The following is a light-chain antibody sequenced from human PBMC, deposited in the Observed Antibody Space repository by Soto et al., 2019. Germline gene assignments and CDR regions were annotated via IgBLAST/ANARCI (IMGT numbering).Light chain of an antibody. Sequence: EIVLTQSPATLSLSQGERATLSCRASQTVSSNYLAWCQQRPGQAPRVLIYGASSRATGIPDRFSGSGSGTDFTLTISRLEPEDFAVYYCQRYGRSPPITFGQGTRLEI. V-gene: IGKV3-20*01. CDR1: QTVSSNY. CDR2: GAS. J-gene: IGKJ5*01. CDR3: QRYGRSPPIT.